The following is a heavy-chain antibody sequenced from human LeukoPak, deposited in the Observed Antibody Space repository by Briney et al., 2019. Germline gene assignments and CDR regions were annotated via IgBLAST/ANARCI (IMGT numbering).Heavy chain of an antibody. CDR1: GGTFNSYA. Sequence: SVKVSCKTSGGTFNSYAISWVRQAPGQGLEWMGGITAIFRTTNYAQKFQGRVTITADESMSTVYMELSSLRSEDTAVYYCARDNSPNGDYGYWGQGTLVTVSS. V-gene: IGHV1-69*13. J-gene: IGHJ4*02. CDR2: ITAIFRTT. CDR3: ARDNSPNGDYGY. D-gene: IGHD4-17*01.